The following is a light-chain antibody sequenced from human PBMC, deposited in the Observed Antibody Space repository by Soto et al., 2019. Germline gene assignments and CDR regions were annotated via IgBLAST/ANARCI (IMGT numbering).Light chain of an antibody. CDR2: KIS. V-gene: IGKV2-24*01. J-gene: IGKJ1*01. Sequence: DIVLTQTPLSSPVTLGQPASISCTSSQSLVHSDGDTYLSWLQQRPGQPPRLRIYKISKRFSGVPERLRGSEAGTDFTLEISRVEAEEVSVYYCTRATQCPRVFDEGTKVEIK. CDR1: QSLVHSDGDTY. CDR3: TRATQCPRV.